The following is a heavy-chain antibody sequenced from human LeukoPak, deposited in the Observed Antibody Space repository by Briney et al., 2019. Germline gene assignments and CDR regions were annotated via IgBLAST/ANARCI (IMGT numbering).Heavy chain of an antibody. D-gene: IGHD6-19*01. CDR3: ATPGVWYSSGWFPLDY. V-gene: IGHV3-23*01. J-gene: IGHJ4*02. CDR1: GFTFSSYA. CDR2: ISGSGGST. Sequence: GGSLRLSRAASGFTFSSYAMSWVRQAPGKGLEWVSAISGSGGSTYYADSVKGRFTISRDNSKNTLYLQMNSLRAEDTAVYYCATPGVWYSSGWFPLDYWGQGTLVTVSS.